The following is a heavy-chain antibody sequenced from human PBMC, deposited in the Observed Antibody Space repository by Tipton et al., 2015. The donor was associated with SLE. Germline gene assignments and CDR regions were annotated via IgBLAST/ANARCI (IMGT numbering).Heavy chain of an antibody. CDR3: AREGSHSREEDAFDI. Sequence: SLRLSCEVSGFNFNKFGFHWVRQAPGKGLEWVAVIWHDGSIKYYADAVKGRFTISRDDSKNTVFLEMYSLRVDDTAMYYCAREGSHSREEDAFDIWGQGIMVTVSS. V-gene: IGHV3-33*01. D-gene: IGHD6-13*01. CDR2: IWHDGSIK. J-gene: IGHJ3*02. CDR1: GFNFNKFG.